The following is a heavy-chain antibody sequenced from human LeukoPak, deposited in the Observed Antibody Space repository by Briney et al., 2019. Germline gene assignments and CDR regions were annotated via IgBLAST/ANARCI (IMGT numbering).Heavy chain of an antibody. CDR2: IKSKTDGGTT. Sequence: PGGSLRLSYAASGFTFSNAWMSWVRQAPGKGLEWVGRIKSKTDGGTTDYAAPVKGRFTISRDDSKNTLYLQMNSLKTEDTAVYYCTTDPTNWNSYGMDVWGQGTTVTVSS. J-gene: IGHJ6*02. CDR1: GFTFSNAW. CDR3: TTDPTNWNSYGMDV. D-gene: IGHD1-7*01. V-gene: IGHV3-15*01.